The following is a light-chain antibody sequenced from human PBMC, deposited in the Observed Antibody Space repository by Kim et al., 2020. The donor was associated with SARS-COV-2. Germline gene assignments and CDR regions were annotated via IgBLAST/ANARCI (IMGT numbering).Light chain of an antibody. V-gene: IGLV2-11*01. Sequence: YVTISCTGTSRDVGGYNYVSWYQQHPGKAPKLMIYDVSKRPSGVPDRFSGSKSGNTASLTISGLQAEDEADYYCCSYAGSYTVWVFGGGTQLTVL. J-gene: IGLJ3*02. CDR3: CSYAGSYTVWV. CDR1: SRDVGGYNY. CDR2: DVS.